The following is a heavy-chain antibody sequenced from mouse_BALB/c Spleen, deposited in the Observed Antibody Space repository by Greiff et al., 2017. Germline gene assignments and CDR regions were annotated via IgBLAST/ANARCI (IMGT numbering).Heavy chain of an antibody. V-gene: IGHV1S135*01. CDR1: GYSFTSYY. Sequence: EVQLQQSGPELMKPGASVKISCKASGYSFTSYYMHWVKQSHGKSLEWIGYIDPFNGGTSYNQKFKGKATLTVDKSSSTAYMHLSSLTSEDSAVYYCARDYYRYFDYWGQGTTLTVSS. CDR2: IDPFNGGT. CDR3: ARDYYRYFDY. J-gene: IGHJ2*01. D-gene: IGHD2-14*01.